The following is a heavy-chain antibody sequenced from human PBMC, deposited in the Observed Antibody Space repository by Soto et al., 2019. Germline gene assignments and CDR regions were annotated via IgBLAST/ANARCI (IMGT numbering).Heavy chain of an antibody. CDR3: AKDGIAVAGTLDY. V-gene: IGHV3-23*04. D-gene: IGHD6-19*01. Sequence: EVQLVESGGGLVQPGRSLRLSCAASGFTFDDYAMHWVRQAPGKGLEWVSGISGSGGSTYYADSVKGRFTISRDNSKNTLYLQMNSLRAEDTAVYYCAKDGIAVAGTLDYWGQGTLVTVSS. CDR2: ISGSGGST. CDR1: GFTFDDYA. J-gene: IGHJ4*02.